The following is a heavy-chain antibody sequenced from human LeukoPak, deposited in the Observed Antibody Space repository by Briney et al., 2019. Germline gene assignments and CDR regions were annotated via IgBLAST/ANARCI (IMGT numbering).Heavy chain of an antibody. J-gene: IGHJ1*01. CDR3: VSPTPFQR. Sequence: GRSLRLSCAASGFTFSNYWMNWVRQAPGKGLEWVANIKQDGSEKYYVDSVKGRFTISRDNAKNSLYLQMNSLRTEDTAVCYCVSPTPFQRWGQGTLVTVSS. CDR2: IKQDGSEK. V-gene: IGHV3-7*01. CDR1: GFTFSNYW.